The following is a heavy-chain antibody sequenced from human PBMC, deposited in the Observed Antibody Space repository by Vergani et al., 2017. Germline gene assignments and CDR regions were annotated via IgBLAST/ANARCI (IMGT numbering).Heavy chain of an antibody. Sequence: QVQLEESGGGVVQPGRSLRLSCAGSGFTLSSHAMHWVRQAPGKGLEWVAVIWYDGSKEYYADSVKGRFTISRDNYKNILYLQMNKLRAADTAVYYCARSGYCAHGVCYMTYYYYMDVWGKGTAVTVSS. CDR3: ARSGYCAHGVCYMTYYYYMDV. V-gene: IGHV3-33*01. J-gene: IGHJ6*03. CDR1: GFTLSSHA. D-gene: IGHD2-8*01. CDR2: IWYDGSKE.